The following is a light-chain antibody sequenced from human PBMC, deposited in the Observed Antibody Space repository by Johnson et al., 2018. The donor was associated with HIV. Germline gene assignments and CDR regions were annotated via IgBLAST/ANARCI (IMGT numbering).Light chain of an antibody. CDR3: AAWDNSLNGFYV. J-gene: IGLJ1*01. Sequence: QAVLTQPPSASGTPGQRVTISCSGSSSNIGSNTVNWYQQLPGTAPKVLIYRSDQRPSGVPDRFSGSKSGTSASLTISGLQAGDEADYFCAAWDNSLNGFYVFGSGTKVTVL. V-gene: IGLV1-44*01. CDR2: RSD. CDR1: SSNIGSNT.